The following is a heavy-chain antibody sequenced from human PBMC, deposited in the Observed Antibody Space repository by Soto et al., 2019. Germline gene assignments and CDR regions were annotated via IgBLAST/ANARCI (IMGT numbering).Heavy chain of an antibody. J-gene: IGHJ4*02. Sequence: SVKVSCKASGGTFSSYAISWVRQAPGQGLEWMGGIIPIFGTANYAQKFQGRVTITADESTSTAYMELSSLRSEDTAVYYCARDPDYYDSSGQTDYWGQGTLVTVFS. V-gene: IGHV1-69*13. CDR1: GGTFSSYA. CDR2: IIPIFGTA. D-gene: IGHD3-22*01. CDR3: ARDPDYYDSSGQTDY.